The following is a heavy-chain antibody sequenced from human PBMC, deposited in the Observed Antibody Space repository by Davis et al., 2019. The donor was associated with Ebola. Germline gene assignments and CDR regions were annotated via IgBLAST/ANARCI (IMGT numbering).Heavy chain of an antibody. Sequence: PSETLSLTCTVSGYSISSGYYWGWIRQPPGKGLEWIGSIYHSGSTYYNPSLKSRVTISVDTSKNQFSLKLSSVTAADTAVYYCARFAPSLCGGDCYAFDYWGQGTLVTVSS. CDR3: ARFAPSLCGGDCYAFDY. CDR2: IYHSGST. J-gene: IGHJ4*02. CDR1: GYSISSGYY. V-gene: IGHV4-38-2*02. D-gene: IGHD2-21*01.